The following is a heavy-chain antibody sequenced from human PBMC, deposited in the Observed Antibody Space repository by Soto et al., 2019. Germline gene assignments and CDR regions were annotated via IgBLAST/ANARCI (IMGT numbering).Heavy chain of an antibody. CDR3: ARVYCSSTSCSYYFDY. J-gene: IGHJ4*02. Sequence: NPSETLSLTCAVYGGSFSGYYWSWIRQPPGKGLEWIGEINHSGSTNYNPSLKSRVTISVDTSKNQFSLKLSSVTAADTAVYYCARVYCSSTSCSYYFDYWGQGTLVTVSS. V-gene: IGHV4-34*01. D-gene: IGHD2-2*01. CDR2: INHSGST. CDR1: GGSFSGYY.